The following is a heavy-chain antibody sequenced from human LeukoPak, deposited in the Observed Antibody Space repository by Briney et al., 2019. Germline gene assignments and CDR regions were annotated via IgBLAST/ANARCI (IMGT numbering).Heavy chain of an antibody. CDR2: IYHSGST. D-gene: IGHD1-26*01. V-gene: IGHV4-38-2*02. Sequence: SGTLSLTCTVSGYSISSGYYWGWIRQPPGKGLEWIGSIYHSGSTHYNPSLKSRVTISVDTSKNQFSLKLSSATAADTAVYYCARDSNPLGWGQGTLVTVSS. J-gene: IGHJ4*02. CDR1: GYSISSGYY. CDR3: ARDSNPLG.